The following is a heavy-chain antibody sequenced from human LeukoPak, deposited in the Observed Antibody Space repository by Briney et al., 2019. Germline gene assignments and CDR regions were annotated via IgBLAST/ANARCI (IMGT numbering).Heavy chain of an antibody. CDR3: AKDPYGGNSGYFDY. J-gene: IGHJ4*02. D-gene: IGHD4-23*01. Sequence: GGSLRLSCSASGFAFNTYGIHWVRRAPGKGLEWVAVISNDGSTKYYADSVKGRFTISRDNSKNTLSLQMNSLRPEDTAMYYCAKDPYGGNSGYFDYWGQGTQVTVSS. CDR2: ISNDGSTK. V-gene: IGHV3-30*18. CDR1: GFAFNTYG.